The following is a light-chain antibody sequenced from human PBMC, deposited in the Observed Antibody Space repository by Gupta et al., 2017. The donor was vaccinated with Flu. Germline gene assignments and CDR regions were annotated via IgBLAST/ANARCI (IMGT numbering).Light chain of an antibody. V-gene: IGLV2-14*01. CDR1: SSDIGSYNF. J-gene: IGLJ1*01. Sequence: QSALTQLASVSGSPGQSIPGSCTRTSSDIGSYNFVSWYQHHPGRAPQVIIYEVNNRPSGVSDRFSGSKSGNTASLTISSLQAEDAAEYYCASFTGTSTSYVFGSGTKVTVL. CDR3: ASFTGTSTSYV. CDR2: EVN.